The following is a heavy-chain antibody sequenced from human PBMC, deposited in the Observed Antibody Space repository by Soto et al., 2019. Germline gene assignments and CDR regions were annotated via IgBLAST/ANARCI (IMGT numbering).Heavy chain of an antibody. CDR3: AKDMHPNYYYDNSGPVACFDN. Sequence: GGSLRLSCAASGFTLSNYGMSWVRQAPGKGLEWVAGILCSDYSTYYADAVKGRFIISRDNSKNTLFLDMNSLTAEDTAVYFFAKDMHPNYYYDNSGPVACFDNWGLGTLVTVSS. J-gene: IGHJ4*02. CDR2: ILCSDYST. D-gene: IGHD3-22*01. CDR1: GFTLSNYG. V-gene: IGHV3-23*01.